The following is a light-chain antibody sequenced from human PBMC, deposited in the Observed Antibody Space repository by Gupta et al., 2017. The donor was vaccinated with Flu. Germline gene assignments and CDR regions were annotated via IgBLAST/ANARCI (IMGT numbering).Light chain of an antibody. CDR1: HSLLHINGYNY. V-gene: IGKV2-28*01. J-gene: IGKJ1*01. CDR3: MQALQTPPT. Sequence: DIVMPQSPLSLPVTPGEPASISCRSSHSLLHINGYNYLDWYLQKPGQSPQLLIYLGSNLASGVPDRFSGSGSGTDFTLKISRVEAEDVGVYYCMQALQTPPTFGQGTKVEIK. CDR2: LGS.